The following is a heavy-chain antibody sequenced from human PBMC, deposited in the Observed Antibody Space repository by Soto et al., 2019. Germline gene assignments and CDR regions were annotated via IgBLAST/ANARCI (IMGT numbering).Heavy chain of an antibody. CDR1: GGSISSSSYY. V-gene: IGHV4-39*01. CDR2: IYYSGST. Sequence: QLQLQESGPGLVKPSETLSLTCTVSGGSISSSSYYWGWIRQPPGKGLEWIGSIYYSGSTYYNPSLKSRVTISVDTSKNQFSLKLSSVTAADTAVYYCARSVGGYYFDYWGQGTLVTVSS. CDR3: ARSVGGYYFDY. J-gene: IGHJ4*02. D-gene: IGHD2-15*01.